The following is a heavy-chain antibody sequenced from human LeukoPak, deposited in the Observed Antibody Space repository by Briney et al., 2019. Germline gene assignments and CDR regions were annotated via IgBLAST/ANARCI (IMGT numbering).Heavy chain of an antibody. CDR1: GFTFDDHG. J-gene: IGHJ4*02. CDR3: TKELYTTNHFDS. Sequence: GRSLRLSCEASGFTFDDHGMHWVRQGPGKGLEWVSGISWNGGSTGYADSVKGRSTISRDNTKNSLYLQMNSLRPEDTAFYYCTKELYTTNHFDSWGQGTLVTVSS. CDR2: ISWNGGST. D-gene: IGHD2-2*02. V-gene: IGHV3-9*01.